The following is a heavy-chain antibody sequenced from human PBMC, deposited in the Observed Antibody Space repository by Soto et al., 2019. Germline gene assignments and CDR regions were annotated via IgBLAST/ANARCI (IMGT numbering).Heavy chain of an antibody. CDR1: GGTFSSYA. Sequence: ASVKGSCKASGGTFSSYAISWVRQAPGQGLEWMGGIIPIFGTANYAQKFQGRVTITADESTSTAYMELSSLRSEDTAVYYCASVDTAMEYYYGMDVWGQGTTVTVSS. CDR3: ASVDTAMEYYYGMDV. V-gene: IGHV1-69*13. D-gene: IGHD5-18*01. J-gene: IGHJ6*02. CDR2: IIPIFGTA.